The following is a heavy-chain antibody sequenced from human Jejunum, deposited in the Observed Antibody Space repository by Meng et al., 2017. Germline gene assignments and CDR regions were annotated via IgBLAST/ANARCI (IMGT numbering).Heavy chain of an antibody. D-gene: IGHD2-8*01. CDR1: GFRFDDYA. CDR2: ISWDTGTI. CDR3: AKGHKAYCTNGICVDRTGDSFNY. V-gene: IGHV3-9*01. J-gene: IGHJ4*02. Sequence: SLKISCAASGFRFDDYAMYWVRQAPGKGLEWVSGISWDTGTIGYADSVKGRFTISRDNAKNSLYLQMNSLRAEDTALYYCAKGHKAYCTNGICVDRTGDSFNYWGQGILVTVSS.